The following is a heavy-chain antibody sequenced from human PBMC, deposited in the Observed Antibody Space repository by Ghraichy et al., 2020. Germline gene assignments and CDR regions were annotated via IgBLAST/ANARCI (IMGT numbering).Heavy chain of an antibody. Sequence: ESLNISCAVYGGSFSGYYWSWIRQPPGKGLEWIGEINHSGSTNYNPSLKSRVTISVDTSKNQFSLKLSSVTAADTAVYYCARGYYYGSGSPMGYWGQGTLVTVSS. CDR2: INHSGST. D-gene: IGHD3-10*01. J-gene: IGHJ4*02. CDR1: GGSFSGYY. V-gene: IGHV4-34*01. CDR3: ARGYYYGSGSPMGY.